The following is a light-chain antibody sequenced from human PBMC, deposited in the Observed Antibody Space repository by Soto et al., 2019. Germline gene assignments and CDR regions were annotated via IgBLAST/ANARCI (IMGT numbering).Light chain of an antibody. Sequence: QSVLTQPPSASRSPGQSVTISCTGTSSDVGGYNYVSWYQQHPGKAPKLMIYEVSKRPSGVPDRFSGSKSGNTASLTVSGLQAEDEADYYCSSYAGSNNPYVFGTGTKVTVL. J-gene: IGLJ1*01. CDR1: SSDVGGYNY. CDR3: SSYAGSNNPYV. CDR2: EVS. V-gene: IGLV2-8*02.